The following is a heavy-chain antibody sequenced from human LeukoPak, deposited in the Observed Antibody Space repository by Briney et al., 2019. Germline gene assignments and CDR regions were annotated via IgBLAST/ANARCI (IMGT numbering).Heavy chain of an antibody. CDR1: GFTFSSYW. CDR2: INPDGSTT. D-gene: IGHD1-14*01. Sequence: GGSLRLSCAASGFTFSSYWVHWVRQAPGRGLVWVSRINPDGSTTNYADSVKGRFTISRDNAKNTLYLQMNSLRAEDTAVYYCATAGNHRFDYWGQGTLVTVSS. J-gene: IGHJ4*02. V-gene: IGHV3-74*01. CDR3: ATAGNHRFDY.